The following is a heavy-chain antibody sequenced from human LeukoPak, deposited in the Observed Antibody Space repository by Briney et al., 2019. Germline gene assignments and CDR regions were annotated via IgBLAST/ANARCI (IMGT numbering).Heavy chain of an antibody. CDR3: ARVFAGAPFDL. CDR2: LSTIGGRE. CDR1: GFTFSSYS. D-gene: IGHD3-10*01. Sequence: GGSLRLSCAASGFTFSSYSMHWVRQAPGKGLEWAAVLSTIGGREYYADSVKGRFTISRDTSKNTLYLQMDGLRVEDTALYYCARVFAGAPFDLWGRGTLVTVSS. J-gene: IGHJ2*01. V-gene: IGHV3-30*04.